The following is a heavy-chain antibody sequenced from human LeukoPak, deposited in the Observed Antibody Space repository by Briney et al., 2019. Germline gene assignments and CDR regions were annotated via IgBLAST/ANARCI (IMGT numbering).Heavy chain of an antibody. D-gene: IGHD2-2*01. CDR3: ARGLPVVVPAARTGWFDP. J-gene: IGHJ5*02. Sequence: ASVKVSCKASGYTFTGYYMHWVRQAPGQGLEWMGWINPNSGGTNYAQKFQGRVTMTRDTSISTAYMELSRLRSDDTAVYYCARGLPVVVPAARTGWFDPWGQETLVTVSS. CDR2: INPNSGGT. CDR1: GYTFTGYY. V-gene: IGHV1-2*02.